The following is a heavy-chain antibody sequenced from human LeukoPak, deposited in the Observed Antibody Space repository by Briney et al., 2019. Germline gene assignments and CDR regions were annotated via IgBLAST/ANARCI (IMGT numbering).Heavy chain of an antibody. CDR3: ARDADYDFWSGYYSGDPFSRSVGMDV. V-gene: IGHV3-11*01. J-gene: IGHJ6*02. CDR1: GFTFSDYY. D-gene: IGHD3-3*01. CDR2: ISSSGSTI. Sequence: GGSLRLSCAASGFTFSDYYMSWIRQAPGKGLEWVSYISSSGSTIYYADSVKGRFTISRDNAKNSLYLQMNSLRAEDTAVYYCARDADYDFWSGYYSGDPFSRSVGMDVWGQGTTVTVSS.